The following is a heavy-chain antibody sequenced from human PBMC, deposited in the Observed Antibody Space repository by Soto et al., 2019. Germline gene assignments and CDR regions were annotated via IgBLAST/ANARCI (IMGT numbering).Heavy chain of an antibody. D-gene: IGHD2-15*01. CDR3: ARRYGGTFDY. V-gene: IGHV4-34*01. CDR1: GGSFSGYY. J-gene: IGHJ4*02. CDR2: INHSGST. Sequence: SETLSLTCAVYGGSFSGYYWTWIRQPPGTGLEWIGEINHSGSTNYNPSIKSRITITVDTSKNQFSLKLSSVTAADTAVYYCARRYGGTFDYWGQGTLVTVSS.